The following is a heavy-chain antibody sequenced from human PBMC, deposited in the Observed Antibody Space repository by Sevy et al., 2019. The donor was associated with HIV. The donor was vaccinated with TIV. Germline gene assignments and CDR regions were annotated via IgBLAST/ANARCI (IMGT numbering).Heavy chain of an antibody. V-gene: IGHV1-18*01. CDR3: ARDSYGVTTDY. CDR1: GYTFSIYG. CDR2: ISAHDGNT. Sequence: ASVTVSCKASGYTFSIYGIIWVRQAPGQGLEWMGWISAHDGNTHLAQNLQGRVTMTTDTSTSTAYMELRSLRSDDTAIYYCARDSYGVTTDYWGQGTLVTVSS. D-gene: IGHD4-17*01. J-gene: IGHJ4*02.